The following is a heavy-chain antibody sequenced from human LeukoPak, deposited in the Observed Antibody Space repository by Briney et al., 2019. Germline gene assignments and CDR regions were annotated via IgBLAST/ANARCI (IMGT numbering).Heavy chain of an antibody. CDR3: ARAHSSSWYMDY. CDR1: GGSISSYY. D-gene: IGHD6-13*01. J-gene: IGHJ4*02. CDR2: MYYSGST. V-gene: IGHV4-59*01. Sequence: PSETLSLTCTVSGGSISSYYWSWIRQPPGKGLEWIGYMYYSGSTNYNPSLKSRVIISLDTSNNQFSLKLTSVTAADTAVYYCARAHSSSWYMDYWGQGTLVTVSS.